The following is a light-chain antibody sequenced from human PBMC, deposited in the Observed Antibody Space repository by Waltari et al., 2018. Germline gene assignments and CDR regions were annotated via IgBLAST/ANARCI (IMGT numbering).Light chain of an antibody. CDR3: QQYYSVPRT. Sequence: DIVMTQSPDSLAVSLGERATINCKSSQSVLYSFNNKNYLVWYQQKPGQPPKLLIYWASTRESGVPYRFSGSGSGTEFTLTISSLQAEDVAVYYCQQYYSVPRTFGQGTKVEIK. CDR2: WAS. CDR1: QSVLYSFNNKNY. J-gene: IGKJ1*01. V-gene: IGKV4-1*01.